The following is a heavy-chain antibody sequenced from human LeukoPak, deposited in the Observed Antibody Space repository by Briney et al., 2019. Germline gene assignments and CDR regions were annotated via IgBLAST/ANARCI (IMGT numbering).Heavy chain of an antibody. Sequence: SETLSLTCAVYGGSFSGYYWSWIRQPPGKGLEWIGEINHSGSTNYNPSLKSRVTISVDTSKNQFSLKLNSMTAADTAVYYCARVKTVDIVAPIYFSEACWFDPWGQGTLVTVSS. D-gene: IGHD5-12*01. CDR2: INHSGST. CDR3: ARVKTVDIVAPIYFSEACWFDP. J-gene: IGHJ5*02. CDR1: GGSFSGYY. V-gene: IGHV4-34*01.